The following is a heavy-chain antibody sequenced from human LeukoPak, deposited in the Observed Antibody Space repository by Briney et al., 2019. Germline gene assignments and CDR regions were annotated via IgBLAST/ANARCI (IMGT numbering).Heavy chain of an antibody. D-gene: IGHD3-22*01. CDR3: AKDLGHDSSGYYQVYYYGMDV. J-gene: IGHJ6*02. V-gene: IGHV3-30*18. Sequence: GRSLRLSCAASEFTFSSYGMHWVRQAPGKGLEWVAVISYDGSNKYYADSVKGRFTISRDNSKNTLYLQMNSLRAEDTAVYYCAKDLGHDSSGYYQVYYYGMDVWGQGTTVTVSS. CDR2: ISYDGSNK. CDR1: EFTFSSYG.